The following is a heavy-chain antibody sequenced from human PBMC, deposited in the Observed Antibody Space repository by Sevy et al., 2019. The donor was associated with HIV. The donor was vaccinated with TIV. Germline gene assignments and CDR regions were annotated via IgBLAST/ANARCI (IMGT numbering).Heavy chain of an antibody. CDR2: IKEDGSEK. CDR1: GFTFSRSW. CDR3: ARDGVTGYTYGSGYFDYYGLDV. J-gene: IGHJ6*02. Sequence: GGSLRLSCVVSGFTFSRSWMSWVHQAPGKGLEWVANIKEDGSEKYYVDSVKGRFTISRDNAKNALFLQMNSLRDEDTAVYYCARDGVTGYTYGSGYFDYYGLDVWGQGTTVTVSS. D-gene: IGHD5-18*01. V-gene: IGHV3-7*01.